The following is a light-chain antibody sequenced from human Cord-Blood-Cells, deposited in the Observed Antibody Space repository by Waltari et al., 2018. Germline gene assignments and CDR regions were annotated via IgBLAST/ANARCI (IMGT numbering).Light chain of an antibody. CDR2: GAS. CDR1: QSVSSN. V-gene: IGKV3-15*01. J-gene: IGKJ2*01. CDR3: QQYNNWPYT. Sequence: EIVMTQSPATLSVSPGERATLSCRASQSVSSNLAWYQQKPGQAPRLLLYGASTRATGIPARFRGRGSGTEFNLTISSLQSEDFAVYYWQQYNNWPYTFGQGTKLEIK.